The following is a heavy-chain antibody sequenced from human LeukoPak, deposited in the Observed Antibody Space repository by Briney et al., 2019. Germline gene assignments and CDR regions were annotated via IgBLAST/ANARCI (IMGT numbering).Heavy chain of an antibody. V-gene: IGHV4-61*08. CDR3: ARMKTGYIVVVPAASGPAFDI. CDR1: GASVSSIGYS. CDR2: IYYSGST. D-gene: IGHD2-2*01. J-gene: IGHJ3*02. Sequence: PSETLSLTCGVSGASVSSIGYSWSWIRQPPGKGLEWIGYIYYSGSTNYNPSLKSRVTISVDTSKNQFSLKLSSVTAADTAVYYCARMKTGYIVVVPAASGPAFDIWGQGTMVTVSS.